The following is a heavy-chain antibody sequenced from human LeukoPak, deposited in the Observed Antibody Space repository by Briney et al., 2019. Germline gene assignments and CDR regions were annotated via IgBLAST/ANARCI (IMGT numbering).Heavy chain of an antibody. V-gene: IGHV4-39*01. CDR3: ARGRYYFDY. CDR1: GGSISSSSYY. Sequence: SETLSLTCTVSGGSISSSSYYWGWIRQPPGKGLEWIGSIYYSGSTYYNPSLKSRVTISVDTSKNQFSLKLSSVTAADTAVYYCARGRYYFDYWGQGTLVTVSS. D-gene: IGHD3-16*02. J-gene: IGHJ4*02. CDR2: IYYSGST.